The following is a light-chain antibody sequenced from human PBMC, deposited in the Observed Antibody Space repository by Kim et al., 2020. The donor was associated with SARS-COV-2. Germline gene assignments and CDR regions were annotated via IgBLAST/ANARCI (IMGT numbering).Light chain of an antibody. CDR2: QDS. V-gene: IGLV3-1*01. CDR3: QAWDSSTAV. CDR1: KLGDKY. Sequence: GSPGQTASIPCSGDKLGDKYACWYQQKPGQSPVLVIYQDSKRPSGIPERFSGSNSGNTATLTISGTQAMDEADYYCQAWDSSTAVFGGGTQLTVL. J-gene: IGLJ2*01.